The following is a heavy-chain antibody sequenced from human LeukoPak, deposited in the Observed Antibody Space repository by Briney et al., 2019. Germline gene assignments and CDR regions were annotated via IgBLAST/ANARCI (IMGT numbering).Heavy chain of an antibody. Sequence: GGSLRLSRAASGFTFSSYAMSWVRQAPGKGLEWVSAISGSGGSTYYADSVKGRFTISRDNSKNTLYLQMNSLRAEDTAVYYCAKDGYYDSRENFDYWGQGTLVTVSS. CDR3: AKDGYYDSRENFDY. CDR1: GFTFSSYA. D-gene: IGHD3-22*01. J-gene: IGHJ4*02. V-gene: IGHV3-23*01. CDR2: ISGSGGST.